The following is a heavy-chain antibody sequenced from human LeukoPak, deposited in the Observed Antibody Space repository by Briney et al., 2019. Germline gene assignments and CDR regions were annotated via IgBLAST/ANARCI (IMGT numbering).Heavy chain of an antibody. V-gene: IGHV3-23*01. Sequence: GGSLRLSCAASGFTFSSHAMSWVRQAPGKGLEWVSAMSISGDRILYADSVKGRLTISRDNSKSTLYLQMNRLRAEEKAVYYCEKELRPNEYWGEGTVVTVSS. CDR3: EKELRPNEY. CDR1: GFTFSSHA. CDR2: MSISGDRI. D-gene: IGHD4-17*01. J-gene: IGHJ4*02.